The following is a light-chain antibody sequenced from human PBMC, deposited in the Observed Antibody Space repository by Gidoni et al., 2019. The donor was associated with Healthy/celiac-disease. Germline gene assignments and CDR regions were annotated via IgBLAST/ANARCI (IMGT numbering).Light chain of an antibody. CDR1: SSNIGAGYD. CDR2: GNS. J-gene: IGLJ3*02. V-gene: IGLV1-40*01. Sequence: QSVLTQPPSVSGAPGQRVTISCTGSSSNIGAGYDVHWYQQLPGTAPNLLISGNSNRPSGVPDRFSGSKSGTSASLAITGLQAEDEADYYCQSYDSSLSGYWVFGGGTKLTVL. CDR3: QSYDSSLSGYWV.